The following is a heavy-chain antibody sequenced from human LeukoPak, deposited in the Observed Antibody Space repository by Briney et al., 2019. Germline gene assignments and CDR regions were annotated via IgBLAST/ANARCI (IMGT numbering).Heavy chain of an antibody. CDR3: ARHFVSIVVTNFDY. CDR2: IYYSGST. CDR1: GGSISSYY. J-gene: IGHJ4*02. V-gene: IGHV4-39*01. Sequence: PSETLSLTCTVSGGSISSYYWSWIRQPPGKGLEWIGSIYYSGSTCYNPSLKSRVTISVDTSKNQFSLKLSSVTAADTAVYYCARHFVSIVVTNFDYWGQGTLVTVSS. D-gene: IGHD3-22*01.